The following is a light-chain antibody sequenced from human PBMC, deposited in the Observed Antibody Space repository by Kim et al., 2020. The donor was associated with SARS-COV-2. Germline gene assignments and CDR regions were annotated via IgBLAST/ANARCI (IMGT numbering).Light chain of an antibody. Sequence: NFMLTQPHSVSESPGKTVTISCTRSSGSIASNYVQWYQQRPGSAPTTVIYEDNQRPSGVPDRFSGSIDSSSNSASLTISGLKTEDEADYYCQSYDSSTHWVFGGGTQVTVL. V-gene: IGLV6-57*04. CDR1: SGSIASNY. CDR3: QSYDSSTHWV. CDR2: EDN. J-gene: IGLJ3*02.